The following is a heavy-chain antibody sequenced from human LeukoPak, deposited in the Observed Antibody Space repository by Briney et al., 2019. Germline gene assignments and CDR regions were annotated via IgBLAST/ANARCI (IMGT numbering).Heavy chain of an antibody. CDR1: GGSISSYY. Sequence: SSETLSLTCTVSGGSISSYYWSWIRQPPGKGLEWIGYIYYSGSTNYNPSLKSRVTISVDTSKNQFSLRLSSVTAADTAVYYCARIAAAGPNWFDPWGQGTLVTVSS. CDR3: ARIAAAGPNWFDP. D-gene: IGHD6-13*01. CDR2: IYYSGST. J-gene: IGHJ5*02. V-gene: IGHV4-59*08.